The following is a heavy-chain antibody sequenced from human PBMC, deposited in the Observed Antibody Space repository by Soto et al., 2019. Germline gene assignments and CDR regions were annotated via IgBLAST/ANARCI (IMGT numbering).Heavy chain of an antibody. Sequence: GGSLRLSCAASGFTFSSYSMNWVRQAPGKGLEWVSSISSSSSYIYYADSVKGRFTISRDNAKNSLYLQMNSLRAEDTAVYYCARDRPAAGPVDYWGQGTLVTVSS. D-gene: IGHD6-13*01. J-gene: IGHJ4*02. CDR2: ISSSSSYI. CDR1: GFTFSSYS. V-gene: IGHV3-21*01. CDR3: ARDRPAAGPVDY.